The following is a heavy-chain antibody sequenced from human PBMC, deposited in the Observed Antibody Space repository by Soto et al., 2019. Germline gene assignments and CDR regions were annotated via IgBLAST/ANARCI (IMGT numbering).Heavy chain of an antibody. D-gene: IGHD6-13*01. J-gene: IGHJ5*02. CDR3: ARVGAAAGSWWFDP. V-gene: IGHV1-69*13. Sequence: SVKVSCKASGYTFTSYGISWVRQAPGQGLEWMGGIIPIFGTANYAQKFQGRVAITADESTSTAYMELSSLRSEDTAVYYCARVGAAAGSWWFDPWGQGTLVTVSS. CDR1: GYTFTSYG. CDR2: IIPIFGTA.